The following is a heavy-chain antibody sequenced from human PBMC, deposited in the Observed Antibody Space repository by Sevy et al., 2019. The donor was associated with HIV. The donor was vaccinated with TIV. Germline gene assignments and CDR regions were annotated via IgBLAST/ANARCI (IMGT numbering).Heavy chain of an antibody. CDR1: RFTVSSNY. D-gene: IGHD3-22*01. J-gene: IGHJ6*02. CDR3: ARDRVTYYYDSSGYDTSGYGMDV. V-gene: IGHV3-53*01. Sequence: GGSLRLSCAASRFTVSSNYMSWVRQAPGKGLEWVSVICSGDRTDYAYSVKGRFTISRDNSKNTLYLQMNSLRAEDTAVYYCARDRVTYYYDSSGYDTSGYGMDVWGHGTTVTVSS. CDR2: ICSGDRT.